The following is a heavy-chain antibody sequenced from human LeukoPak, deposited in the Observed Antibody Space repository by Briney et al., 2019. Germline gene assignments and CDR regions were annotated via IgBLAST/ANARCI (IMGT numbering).Heavy chain of an antibody. Sequence: GGSLRLSCAASGFTFSSYWMSWVRQAPGKGLEWVANIKQDGSEKYYVDSVKGRFTISRDNAKNSLYLQMNSLRDEDTAVYYCARDPVLLWFGNYGMDVWGKGTTVTVSS. V-gene: IGHV3-7*03. D-gene: IGHD3-10*01. CDR2: IKQDGSEK. CDR3: ARDPVLLWFGNYGMDV. J-gene: IGHJ6*04. CDR1: GFTFSSYW.